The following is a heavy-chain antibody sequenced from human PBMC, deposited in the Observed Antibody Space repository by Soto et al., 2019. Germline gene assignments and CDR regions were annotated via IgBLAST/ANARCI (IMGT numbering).Heavy chain of an antibody. CDR2: IYHSGST. V-gene: IGHV4-38-2*01. D-gene: IGHD4-17*01. CDR1: GYSIGSGYY. CDR3: ARFVEGDYFAFDI. J-gene: IGHJ3*02. Sequence: SETLSLTCAVSGYSIGSGYYWGWIRQPPGKGLEWIGSIYHSGSTYYNPSLKSRVTISVDTSKNQFSLKLSSVTAADTAVYYCARFVEGDYFAFDIWGKGTMVTV.